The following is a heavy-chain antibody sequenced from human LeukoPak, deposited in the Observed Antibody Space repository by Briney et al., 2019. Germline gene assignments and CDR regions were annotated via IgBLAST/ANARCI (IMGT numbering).Heavy chain of an antibody. Sequence: SETLSLTCTVSGGSISSYYWSWIRQPPGKGLEWIGYIYYSGSTNYNPSLKSRVTISVDTSKNQFTLKLSSVTAADTAVYYCARVSDYYYGMDVWGQGTTVTVSS. V-gene: IGHV4-59*01. CDR1: GGSISSYY. CDR2: IYYSGST. J-gene: IGHJ6*02. CDR3: ARVSDYYYGMDV.